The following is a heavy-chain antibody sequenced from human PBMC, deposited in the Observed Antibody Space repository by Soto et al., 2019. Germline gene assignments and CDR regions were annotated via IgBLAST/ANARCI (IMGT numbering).Heavy chain of an antibody. CDR2: IRSKAYGGTK. V-gene: IGHV3-49*04. CDR1: GFTFGDYA. J-gene: IGHJ6*02. CDR3: TSNYDYVWGGYRHRHNHYDYYGMDV. D-gene: IGHD3-16*02. Sequence: GGSLRLSCTASGFTFGDYAMSWVRQAPGKGLEWVGFIRSKAYGGTKEYAASVKGRFTISRDDSKSIAQVQRNSLKSENTSVYYCTSNYDYVWGGYRHRHNHYDYYGMDVWGQGTTVTVSS.